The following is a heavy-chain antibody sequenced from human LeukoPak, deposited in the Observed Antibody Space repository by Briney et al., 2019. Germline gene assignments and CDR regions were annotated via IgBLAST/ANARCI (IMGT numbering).Heavy chain of an antibody. CDR2: IGTAGDP. CDR3: ARAPYSGSWMRGPWYFDL. V-gene: IGHV3-13*05. Sequence: GGSLRLSCAASGFTFSTYDMHWVRQATGKGLEWVSAIGTAGDPYYPGSVKGRFTISRENAKNSLYLQMNSLRAGDTAVYYCARAPYSGSWMRGPWYFDLWGRGTLVTVSS. CDR1: GFTFSTYD. J-gene: IGHJ2*01. D-gene: IGHD6-13*01.